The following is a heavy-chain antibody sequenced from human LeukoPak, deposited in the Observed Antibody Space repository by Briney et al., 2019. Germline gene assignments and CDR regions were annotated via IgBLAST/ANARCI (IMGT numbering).Heavy chain of an antibody. J-gene: IGHJ4*02. D-gene: IGHD3-10*01. V-gene: IGHV4-34*01. CDR2: INHSGST. Sequence: SETLSLTCAVYGGSFSGYYWSWIRQPPGKGLEWIGEINHSGSTNYNPSLKSRVTISVDTSKNQFSLKLSSVTAADTAVYYCARRRGLWFGESDLGYWGQGTVVTVSS. CDR1: GGSFSGYY. CDR3: ARRRGLWFGESDLGY.